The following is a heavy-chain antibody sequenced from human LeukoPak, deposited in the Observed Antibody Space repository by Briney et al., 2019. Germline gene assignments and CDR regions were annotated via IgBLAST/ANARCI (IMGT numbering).Heavy chain of an antibody. CDR2: IYYSGST. CDR1: GGSISSGDYY. D-gene: IGHD3-22*01. CDR3: ARHSLLGDRKYYYDSSGYYTYYFDY. J-gene: IGHJ4*02. V-gene: IGHV4-61*08. Sequence: PSETLSLTCTVSGGSISSGDYYWSWIRQPPGKGLEWIGYIYYSGSTNYNPSLKSRVTISVDTSKNQFSLKLSSVTAADTAVYYCARHSLLGDRKYYYDSSGYYTYYFDYWGQGTLVTVSS.